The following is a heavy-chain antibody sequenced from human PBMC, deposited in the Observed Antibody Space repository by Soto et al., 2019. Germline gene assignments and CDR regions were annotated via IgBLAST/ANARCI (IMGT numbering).Heavy chain of an antibody. CDR1: GFTFSSYA. D-gene: IGHD3-3*01. CDR2: ISGSGGST. CDR3: AKARPDNYDFWSGYFEGSGLFDT. Sequence: PGGSLRLSCAASGFTFSSYAMSWVRQAPGKGLEWVSAISGSGGSTYYADSMKGRFTISRDNSKNTLYLQINSLRAEDTAVYYCAKARPDNYDFWSGYFEGSGLFDTWGQGTLVTVSS. V-gene: IGHV3-23*01. J-gene: IGHJ5*02.